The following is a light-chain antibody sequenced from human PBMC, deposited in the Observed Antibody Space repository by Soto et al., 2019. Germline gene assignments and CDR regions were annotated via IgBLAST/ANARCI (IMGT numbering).Light chain of an antibody. CDR3: SAWDDTLNGFV. CDR1: SFNIGDNA. CDR2: YDD. Sequence: QLVLTQPPSVAEAPRQRVTISCSGSSFNIGDNAVNWYQQFPGKAPKLLIYYDDLLPSGVSDRFSGSKSGTSASLVISGLQSDDEADYYCSAWDDTLNGFVFGTGTKLTVL. V-gene: IGLV1-36*01. J-gene: IGLJ1*01.